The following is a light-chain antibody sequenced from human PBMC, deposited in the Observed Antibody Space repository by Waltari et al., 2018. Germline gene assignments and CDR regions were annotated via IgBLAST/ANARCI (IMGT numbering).Light chain of an antibody. CDR2: WAS. CDR3: QQYYNTPLT. J-gene: IGKJ4*01. CDR1: ESVLYSTNNKNH. Sequence: DIVMTQSPESLAVSLGGRATLSCKTTESVLYSTNNKNHLAWYQQKPGQPPRLLLYWASTRESGVPDRFIGSGSETDFTLTVTSLQAEDVAVYYCQQYYNTPLTFGGGTKVEVK. V-gene: IGKV4-1*01.